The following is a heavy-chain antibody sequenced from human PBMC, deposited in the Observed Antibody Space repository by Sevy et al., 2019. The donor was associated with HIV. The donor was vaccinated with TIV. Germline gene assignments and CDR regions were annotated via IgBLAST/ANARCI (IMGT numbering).Heavy chain of an antibody. D-gene: IGHD3-10*01. CDR2: ILHDGSYR. CDR3: AKNRLPGGSYFSRHGLDV. J-gene: IGHJ6*02. CDR1: GFTFSSYD. V-gene: IGHV3-30*18. Sequence: GRSLRLSCAASGFTFSSYDMHWVRQAPGKGLEWVAIILHDGSYREYVDSVRGRFTMSRDNSKNTMHLQMNGLSIEDTAVYYCAKNRLPGGSYFSRHGLDVWGRGTTVTVSS.